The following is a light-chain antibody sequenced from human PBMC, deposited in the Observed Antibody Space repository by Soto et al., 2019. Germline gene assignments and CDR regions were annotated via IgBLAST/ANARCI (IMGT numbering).Light chain of an antibody. CDR1: QSISYW. V-gene: IGKV1-5*03. CDR3: QQYHSYPIA. Sequence: DIQMTQSPSTLSASVGDRVTITCRASQSISYWLAWYQQKPGKAPKLLIYKASSFESGVPSRFSGSGSGTEFTLTISSLQPDDFATYYGQQYHSYPIAFGQGTRLAIK. J-gene: IGKJ5*01. CDR2: KAS.